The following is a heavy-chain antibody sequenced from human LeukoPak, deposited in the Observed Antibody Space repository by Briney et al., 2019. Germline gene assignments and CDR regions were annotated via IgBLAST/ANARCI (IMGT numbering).Heavy chain of an antibody. V-gene: IGHV3-30*18. Sequence: GRSLRLSCAASGFTFSTCGMHWVRQAPGKGLEWVAVVSYDGSNKYHADSVKGRFTISRDNSKNTLYLQMNSLRAEDTAVYYCAKPVDRYSSSWPYFDYWGQGTLVTVSS. J-gene: IGHJ4*02. CDR2: VSYDGSNK. CDR3: AKPVDRYSSSWPYFDY. CDR1: GFTFSTCG. D-gene: IGHD6-13*01.